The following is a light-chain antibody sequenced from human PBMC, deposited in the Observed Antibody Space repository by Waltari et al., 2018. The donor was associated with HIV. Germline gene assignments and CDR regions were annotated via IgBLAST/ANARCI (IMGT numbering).Light chain of an antibody. J-gene: IGKJ1*01. CDR3: QQYYSTPPT. CDR2: WAS. Sequence: DIVMTQSPHSLAVSLGERATINCKSSQNILYSSKNENFLSWYQQKPVQTPKLPIYWASTRGSAVPDRFSGSGSGTDFTLTINNLQSEDVAVYFCQQYYSTPPTFGQGTRVEI. CDR1: QNILYSSKNENF. V-gene: IGKV4-1*01.